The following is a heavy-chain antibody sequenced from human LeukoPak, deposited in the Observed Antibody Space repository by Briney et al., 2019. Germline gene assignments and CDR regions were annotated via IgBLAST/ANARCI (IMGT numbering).Heavy chain of an antibody. V-gene: IGHV3-7*03. CDR1: GFTFSRHR. J-gene: IGHJ4*02. CDR2: VNPDGGDK. Sequence: PGGSLRLSCVASGFTFSRHRMTWVRQAPGKGLEWLANVNPDGGDKFYVDSVKGRFTMSRDNDWNILYLQMDSLRADDTAVYYCARLKGTTSVFDYWGQGTLVTVSS. D-gene: IGHD4-17*01. CDR3: ARLKGTTSVFDY.